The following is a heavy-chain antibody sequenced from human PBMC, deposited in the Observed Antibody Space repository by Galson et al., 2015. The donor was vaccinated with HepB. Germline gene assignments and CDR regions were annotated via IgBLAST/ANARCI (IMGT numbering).Heavy chain of an antibody. CDR3: AREGSSWSEVGGGRSDY. J-gene: IGHJ4*02. Sequence: SLRLSCAASGFTFSDYYMSWIRQAPGKGLEWVSYISSSSSYTNYADSVKGRFTISRDNAKNSLYLQMNSLRAEDTAVYYCAREGSSWSEVGGGRSDYWGQGTLVTVSS. CDR2: ISSSSSYT. D-gene: IGHD6-13*01. CDR1: GFTFSDYY. V-gene: IGHV3-11*06.